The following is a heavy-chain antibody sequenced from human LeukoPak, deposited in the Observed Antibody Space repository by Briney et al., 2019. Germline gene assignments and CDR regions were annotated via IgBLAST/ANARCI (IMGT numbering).Heavy chain of an antibody. CDR2: IRYDVSRK. J-gene: IGHJ3*02. V-gene: IGHV3-30*02. CDR1: GFIFSSYG. CDR3: AKVSLNMVNDAFDI. D-gene: IGHD4/OR15-4a*01. Sequence: GGSLRLPCAASGFIFSSYGMHWVRQAPDKGLEWVAFIRYDVSRKYYADSVKGRFTISRDNSNNTLYLQMNGLRAEDTAMYYCAKVSLNMVNDAFDIWGQGTMVSVSS.